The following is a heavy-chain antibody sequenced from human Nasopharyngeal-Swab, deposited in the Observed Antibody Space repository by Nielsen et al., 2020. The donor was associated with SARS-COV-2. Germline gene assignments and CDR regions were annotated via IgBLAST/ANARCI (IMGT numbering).Heavy chain of an antibody. D-gene: IGHD3-10*01. V-gene: IGHV1-8*01. CDR3: ARGRPRGGSGSYGY. CDR1: GYTFTSYD. Sequence: ASVTVSCKASGYTFTSYDINWVRQATGQGLEWMGWMNPNSGNTGYAQKFQGRVTMTRNTSISTAYMELSSLRSEDTAVYYCARGRPRGGSGSYGYWGQGTLVTVSS. CDR2: MNPNSGNT. J-gene: IGHJ4*02.